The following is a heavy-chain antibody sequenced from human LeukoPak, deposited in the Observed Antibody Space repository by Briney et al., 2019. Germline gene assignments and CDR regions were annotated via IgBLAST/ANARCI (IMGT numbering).Heavy chain of an antibody. D-gene: IGHD6-6*01. CDR2: IKQDGSEK. CDR1: GFTFSSYW. V-gene: IGHV3-7*01. CDR3: ARDLPTGSDYFDY. J-gene: IGHJ4*02. Sequence: PGGSLRLSCVASGFTFSSYWMSWVRQAPGKGLEWVANIKQDGSEKYYVDSVKGRFTISRDNAKNSLYLQMNSLRAEDTAVYYCARDLPTGSDYFDYWGQGTLVTVSS.